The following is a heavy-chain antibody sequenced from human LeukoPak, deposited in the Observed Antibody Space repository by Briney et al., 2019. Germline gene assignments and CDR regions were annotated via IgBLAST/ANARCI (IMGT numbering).Heavy chain of an antibody. Sequence: SETLSLTCAVSGGSFSGSYWTWIRQPPGKGLEWIGEINHSGSTNYNLSLKSRVIISLDTSENHLALNLSSVTAADTAVYYCASYKMTDEPSFDYWGQGTLVTVSS. CDR3: ASYKMTDEPSFDY. CDR2: INHSGST. CDR1: GGSFSGSY. V-gene: IGHV4-34*01. J-gene: IGHJ4*02. D-gene: IGHD1-14*01.